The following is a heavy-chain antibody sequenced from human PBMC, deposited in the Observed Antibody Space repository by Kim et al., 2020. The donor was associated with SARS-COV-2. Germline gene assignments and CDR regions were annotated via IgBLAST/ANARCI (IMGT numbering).Heavy chain of an antibody. J-gene: IGHJ6*02. CDR3: AKDKEVWITMVRGVISGMDV. V-gene: IGHV3-9*01. Sequence: GGSLRLSCAASGFTFDDYAMHWVRQASGKGLEWVSGISWNSGSIGYADSVKGRFTISRDNAKNSLYLQMNSLRAEDTALYYCAKDKEVWITMVRGVISGMDVWGQGTTVTVSS. CDR2: ISWNSGSI. CDR1: GFTFDDYA. D-gene: IGHD3-10*01.